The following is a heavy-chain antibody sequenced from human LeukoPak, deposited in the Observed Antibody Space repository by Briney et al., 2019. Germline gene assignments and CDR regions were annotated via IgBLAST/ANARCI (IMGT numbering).Heavy chain of an antibody. V-gene: IGHV3-23*01. CDR2: ISGSGTRT. J-gene: IGHJ4*02. Sequence: SGGSLRLSCAASGFTFTNYAMSWVRQAPGKGLEWVSAISGSGTRTYYADSVKGRFTISRDNSKNTLYLQINSLRAEDRAVYYCAKEQTSSGFFDYWGQGTLVTVSS. CDR3: AKEQTSSGFFDY. D-gene: IGHD2-2*01. CDR1: GFTFTNYA.